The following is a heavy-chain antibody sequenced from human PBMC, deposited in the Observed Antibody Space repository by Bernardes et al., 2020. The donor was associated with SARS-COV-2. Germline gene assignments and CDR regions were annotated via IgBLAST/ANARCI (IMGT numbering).Heavy chain of an antibody. J-gene: IGHJ4*02. CDR2: IYYNGNT. Sequence: SETLSLTCTASGSPASSGGYYWCWILQPPGKGLEWVGLIYYNGNTNYNPSLKSRVTISVETSKNQLSLKSTSVTAADTAVYYCARDVRGGTLDYWGQGTPVTVTS. V-gene: IGHV4-61*08. CDR1: GSPASSGGYY. CDR3: ARDVRGGTLDY.